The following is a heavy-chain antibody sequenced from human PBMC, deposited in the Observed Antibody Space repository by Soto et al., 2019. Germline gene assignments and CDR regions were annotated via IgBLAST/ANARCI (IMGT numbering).Heavy chain of an antibody. CDR2: MFASGSS. J-gene: IGHJ4*02. V-gene: IGHV4-4*02. CDR1: GDSISSPNW. Sequence: QLQESGPGLVKPSETLSLTCAVSGDSISSPNWWSWDRQSPGKGLELIGEMFASGSSNYNPSLDGRVTISLDTSKNHFSLKLTSLTAADTAIYYCAREGFDHRPDYWGQGIPVSVSS. CDR3: AREGFDHRPDY.